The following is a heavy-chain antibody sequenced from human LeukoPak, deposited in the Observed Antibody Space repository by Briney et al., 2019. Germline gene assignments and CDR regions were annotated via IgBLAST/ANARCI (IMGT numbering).Heavy chain of an antibody. Sequence: PSETLSLTCTVSGGSISSYYWSWIRQPPGKGLEWIGYIYYSGSTNYNPSLKSRVTISVDTSTNQFSLKLSSVTAADTAVYYYARVPFLEWLRPYYYYIDVWGKGTTVTVSS. J-gene: IGHJ6*03. CDR2: IYYSGST. CDR1: GGSISSYY. D-gene: IGHD3-3*01. V-gene: IGHV4-59*01. CDR3: ARVPFLEWLRPYYYYIDV.